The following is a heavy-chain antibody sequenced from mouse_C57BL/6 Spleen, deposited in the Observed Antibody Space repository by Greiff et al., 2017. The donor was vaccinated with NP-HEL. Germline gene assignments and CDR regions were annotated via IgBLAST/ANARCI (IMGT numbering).Heavy chain of an antibody. D-gene: IGHD2-3*01. Sequence: VQLQQSGAELVRPGTSVKVSCKASGYAFTNYLIEWVKQRPGQGLEWIGVINPGSGGTNYNEKFKGKATLTADKSSSTAYMQLSSLTSEDSAVYFCARWDDGYYGWYFDVWGTGTTVTVSS. CDR2: INPGSGGT. CDR3: ARWDDGYYGWYFDV. J-gene: IGHJ1*03. V-gene: IGHV1-54*01. CDR1: GYAFTNYL.